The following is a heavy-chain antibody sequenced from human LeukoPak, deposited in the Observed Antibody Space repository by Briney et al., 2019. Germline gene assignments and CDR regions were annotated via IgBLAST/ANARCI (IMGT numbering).Heavy chain of an antibody. D-gene: IGHD3-10*01. CDR1: GLTFSIYN. CDR2: ISSSSTTI. Sequence: GGSLRLSCAASGLTFSIYNMNWVRQAPGKGLEWVSYISSSSTTIYYADSVKGRFTISRDNAKNSLYLQMNSLRDEDTAVYYCGVRGVKHDYWGQGTLVTVSS. J-gene: IGHJ4*02. V-gene: IGHV3-48*02. CDR3: GVRGVKHDY.